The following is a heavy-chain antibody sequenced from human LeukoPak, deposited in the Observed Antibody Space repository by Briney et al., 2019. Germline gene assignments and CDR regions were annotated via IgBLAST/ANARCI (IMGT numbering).Heavy chain of an antibody. Sequence: GGSLRLSCAASGFTFSSYEMNWVRQAPGKGLEWVSYISSSGSTIYYADSVKGRFTISRDNAKNSLYLQMNSLRAEDTAVYYCARGGGYSSSWYYYYGMDVWGQGTTVTVSS. V-gene: IGHV3-48*03. J-gene: IGHJ6*02. CDR3: ARGGGYSSSWYYYYGMDV. CDR2: ISSSGSTI. D-gene: IGHD6-13*01. CDR1: GFTFSSYE.